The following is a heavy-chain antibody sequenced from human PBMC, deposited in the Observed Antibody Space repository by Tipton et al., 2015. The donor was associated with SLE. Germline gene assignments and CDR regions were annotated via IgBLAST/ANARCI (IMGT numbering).Heavy chain of an antibody. CDR2: IIPIFDTV. Sequence: QLVQSGAEVKKPGSSVKVSCKASGGPFNSCAVTWVRQAPGQGLEWMGGIIPIFDTVNYAQKFQDRVTITADESTTTAYMELSGLRSEDTAVYYCARALHLMECSSGYFGMDVWGQGTTVTVSS. J-gene: IGHJ6*02. V-gene: IGHV1-69*01. D-gene: IGHD3-3*01. CDR1: GGPFNSCA. CDR3: ARALHLMECSSGYFGMDV.